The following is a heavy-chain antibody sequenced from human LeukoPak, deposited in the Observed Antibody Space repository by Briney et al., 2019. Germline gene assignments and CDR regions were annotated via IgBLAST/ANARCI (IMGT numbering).Heavy chain of an antibody. CDR1: GFTFSSYW. V-gene: IGHV3-7*01. J-gene: IGHJ4*02. Sequence: GGSLRLSCAASGFTFSSYWMSWVRQAPGKGLEWVANIKQDGSEKYYVDSVKGRFTISRDNAKNSLYLQMNSLRAEDTAVYYCAREYSGSYLSPFVDYWGQGTLVTVSS. CDR3: AREYSGSYLSPFVDY. CDR2: IKQDGSEK. D-gene: IGHD1-26*01.